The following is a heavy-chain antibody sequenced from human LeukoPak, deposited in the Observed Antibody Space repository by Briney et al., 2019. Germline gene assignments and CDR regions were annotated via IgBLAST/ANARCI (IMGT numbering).Heavy chain of an antibody. CDR2: IYSSGGT. V-gene: IGHV4-39*01. D-gene: IGHD2-2*01. Sequence: SETLSLTCTVSGGSIGSRSHYWVWMRQPPGKGLEWIGSIYSSGGTYYRPSLESRVTVAVDTSKSQFSLTLTSVTAADTAVYYCVRRSDCSTTSCYFYHGMDVWGQGTTVTVSS. CDR3: VRRSDCSTTSCYFYHGMDV. J-gene: IGHJ6*02. CDR1: GGSIGSRSHY.